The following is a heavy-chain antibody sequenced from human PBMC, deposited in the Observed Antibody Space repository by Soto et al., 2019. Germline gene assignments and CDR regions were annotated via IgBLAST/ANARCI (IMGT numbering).Heavy chain of an antibody. Sequence: QLQLQESGPGLVKPSETLSLTCTVSGGSISSSSYYWGWIRQPPGKGLEWIGSIYYSGSTYYNPSLKSRVTISVDTSKNQFSLKLSSVTAADTAVYYCARSAAAGTPGRDYWGQGTLVTVSS. V-gene: IGHV4-39*01. D-gene: IGHD6-13*01. CDR1: GGSISSSSYY. CDR2: IYYSGST. CDR3: ARSAAAGTPGRDY. J-gene: IGHJ4*02.